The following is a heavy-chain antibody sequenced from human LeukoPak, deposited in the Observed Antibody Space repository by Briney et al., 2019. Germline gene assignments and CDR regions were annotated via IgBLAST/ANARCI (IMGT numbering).Heavy chain of an antibody. Sequence: PGRSLRLSCAASGFTFSSYAMHWVRQAPGKGLERVAVISYDGSNKYYADSVKGRFTISRDNSKNTLYLQMNSLRAEDTAVYYCARDGSEDIVVVPAAIKYGMDVWGQGTTVTVSS. CDR3: ARDGSEDIVVVPAAIKYGMDV. J-gene: IGHJ6*02. D-gene: IGHD2-2*02. CDR2: ISYDGSNK. V-gene: IGHV3-30-3*01. CDR1: GFTFSSYA.